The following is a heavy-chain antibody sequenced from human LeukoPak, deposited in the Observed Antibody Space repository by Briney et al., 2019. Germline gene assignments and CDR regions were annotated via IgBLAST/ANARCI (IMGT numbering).Heavy chain of an antibody. Sequence: GGSLRLSCAASGFTFSSYGMHWVRQAPGKGLEWVAFIRYDGSNKYYADSVKGRFTISRDNSKNTLYLQMNSLRAEDTAVYYCAKDRITFGGVIVPPDYWGQGTLVTVSS. CDR1: GFTFSSYG. J-gene: IGHJ4*02. CDR2: IRYDGSNK. D-gene: IGHD3-16*02. CDR3: AKDRITFGGVIVPPDY. V-gene: IGHV3-30*02.